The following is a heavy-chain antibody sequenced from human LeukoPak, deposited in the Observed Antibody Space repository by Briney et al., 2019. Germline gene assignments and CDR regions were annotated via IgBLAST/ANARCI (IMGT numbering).Heavy chain of an antibody. Sequence: GGSLRLSCAISGLTHHDYAMTWVCQAPGKGLEWASTIVGDSSKTYYADSVKGRFTISRDNSNYMLFLHMNSLRAEDTAIYYCAKQPYNYYYLDVWGKGTTVTVSS. CDR3: AKQPYNYYYLDV. D-gene: IGHD2-2*02. CDR2: IVGDSSKT. V-gene: IGHV3-23*01. J-gene: IGHJ6*03. CDR1: GLTHHDYA.